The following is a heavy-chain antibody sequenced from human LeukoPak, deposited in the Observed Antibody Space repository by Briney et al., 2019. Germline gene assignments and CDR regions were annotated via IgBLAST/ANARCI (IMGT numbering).Heavy chain of an antibody. CDR3: ARMSPVDTDMVTRRAPRDKGYYYSYGMDV. J-gene: IGHJ6*02. Sequence: GESLKISCKGSGYRSTSYWIAWGRPMPGKGLEWMGIIYPGDSDTRYSPSFQGQVTISADKSISTAYLQWSSLKASDTAMYYCARMSPVDTDMVTRRAPRDKGYYYSYGMDVWGQGTTVTVSS. D-gene: IGHD5-18*01. V-gene: IGHV5-51*01. CDR2: IYPGDSDT. CDR1: GYRSTSYW.